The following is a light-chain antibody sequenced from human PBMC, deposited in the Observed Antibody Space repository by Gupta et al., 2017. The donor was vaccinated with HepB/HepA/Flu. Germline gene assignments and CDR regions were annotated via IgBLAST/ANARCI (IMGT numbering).Light chain of an antibody. CDR1: SSNIGSKS. Sequence: QSVLTQPPSASGTPGQRVTISCSGSSSNIGSKSVNWYQQLPGTATKLLISTDKQRHSGVPERFSGSKSGTSASLAISGLQSEDEADYYCAAWDDSLNGPVFGGGTKLTVL. V-gene: IGLV1-44*01. CDR3: AAWDDSLNGPV. J-gene: IGLJ2*01. CDR2: TDK.